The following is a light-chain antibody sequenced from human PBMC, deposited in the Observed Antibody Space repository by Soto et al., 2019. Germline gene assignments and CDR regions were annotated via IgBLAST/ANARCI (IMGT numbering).Light chain of an antibody. Sequence: DIQLTQSPSFLSASVGVRVTITCRASQAFSSHLAWYQQKPGKAPNLLIYGASTLQGGVPSRFSGSGSGTQFTLRISSLQLDDLASYCCQQLNRYPLTFGPGTTVDI. CDR1: QAFSSH. CDR2: GAS. V-gene: IGKV1-9*01. J-gene: IGKJ3*01. CDR3: QQLNRYPLT.